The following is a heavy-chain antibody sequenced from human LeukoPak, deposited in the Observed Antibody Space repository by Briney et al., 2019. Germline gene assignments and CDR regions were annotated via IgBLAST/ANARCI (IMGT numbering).Heavy chain of an antibody. J-gene: IGHJ4*02. D-gene: IGHD5-24*01. CDR2: TSYDGSNK. Sequence: GRSLRLSCAASGFTFSSYGMHWVRQAPGKGLEWVAVTSYDGSNKYYADSVKGRFTISRDNSKNTLYLQMNSLRAEDTAVYYCAKERDGYNLEYYFDYWGQGTLVTVSS. CDR3: AKERDGYNLEYYFDY. V-gene: IGHV3-30*18. CDR1: GFTFSSYG.